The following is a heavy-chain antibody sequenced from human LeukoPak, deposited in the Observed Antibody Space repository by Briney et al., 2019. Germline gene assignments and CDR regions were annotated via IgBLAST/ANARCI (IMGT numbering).Heavy chain of an antibody. CDR1: GFTFSSYT. Sequence: GGSLRLSCAASGFTFSSYTMNWLPQAPGKGLEWVSSISSSSGYISYADSVKGRFSISRDNAMNSVYLQMYSLRPEDTAVYYCAILMLRGVRNDYWGQGTLVTVSS. V-gene: IGHV3-21*06. CDR2: ISSSSGYI. CDR3: AILMLRGVRNDY. J-gene: IGHJ4*02. D-gene: IGHD3-10*01.